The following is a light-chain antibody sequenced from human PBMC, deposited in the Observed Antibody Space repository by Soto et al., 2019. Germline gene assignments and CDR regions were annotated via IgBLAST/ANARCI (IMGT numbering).Light chain of an antibody. CDR1: SSNIGSGV. J-gene: IGLJ1*01. Sequence: QSFLTQPPSASRTPGQRVTISCSGSSSNIGSGVVNWYQQLPGTAPKLLIYSNTQRPSGVPDRFSGSKSGTSASLAISGLQFEDEADYYCAAWDDSLNGPVFGTGTKVTVL. V-gene: IGLV1-44*01. CDR2: SNT. CDR3: AAWDDSLNGPV.